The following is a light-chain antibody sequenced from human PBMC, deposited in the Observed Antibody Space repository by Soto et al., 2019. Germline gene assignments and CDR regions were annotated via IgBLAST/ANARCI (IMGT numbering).Light chain of an antibody. CDR2: GNS. CDR3: QSYESSMSGSEV. Sequence: HSVLTQPPSVSGAPGQRVTICCTGSSSNIGAGYDVHWYQQLPGTAPKLLIYGNSNRPSGVPDRFSGSKSGTSASLAITGLQAEDEADYYCQSYESSMSGSEVFGGGTQLTVL. J-gene: IGLJ2*01. CDR1: SSNIGAGYD. V-gene: IGLV1-40*01.